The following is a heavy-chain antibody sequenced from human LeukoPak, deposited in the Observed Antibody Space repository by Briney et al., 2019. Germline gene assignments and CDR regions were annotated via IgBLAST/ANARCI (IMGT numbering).Heavy chain of an antibody. V-gene: IGHV1-24*01. CDR1: GYTLTELS. J-gene: IGHJ4*02. D-gene: IGHD5-18*01. CDR3: ARVPPIQLWASGYFDY. CDR2: FDPEDGET. Sequence: GASVKVSCKVSGYTLTELSMHWVRQAPGKGLEWMGGFDPEDGETIYAQKFQGRVTMTEDTSTDTAYMELSSLRSDDTAVYYCARVPPIQLWASGYFDYWGQGTLVTVSS.